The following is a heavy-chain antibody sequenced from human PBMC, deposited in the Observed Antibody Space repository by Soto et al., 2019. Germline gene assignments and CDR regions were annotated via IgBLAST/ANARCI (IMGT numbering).Heavy chain of an antibody. J-gene: IGHJ6*02. V-gene: IGHV1-3*01. CDR3: EREVRYSYGYDYYGIDV. CDR1: GYTFTSYA. Sequence: AASVKVSCKASGYTFTSYAMHWVRQAPGQRLEWMGWINAGNGNTKYSQKFQGRVTITRDTSASTAYMELSSLRSEDTAVYYCEREVRYSYGYDYYGIDVWGQGTTVTVSS. CDR2: INAGNGNT. D-gene: IGHD5-18*01.